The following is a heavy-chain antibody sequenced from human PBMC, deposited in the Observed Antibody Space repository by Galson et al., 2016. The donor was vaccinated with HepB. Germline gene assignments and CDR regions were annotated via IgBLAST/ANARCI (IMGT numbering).Heavy chain of an antibody. J-gene: IGHJ5*02. CDR3: ARVRCSTFRCQNWFDP. V-gene: IGHV6-1*01. D-gene: IGHD2/OR15-2a*01. Sequence: CAISGDSVSSNSAAWIWIRQSPLRGLEWLGRTYYRSKWYNDYAVSVKSRISIHPDTSKNQSSLQLNPVTPEDTAVYYCARVRCSTFRCQNWFDPWGQGTLVTVSS. CDR2: TYYRSKWYN. CDR1: GDSVSSNSAA.